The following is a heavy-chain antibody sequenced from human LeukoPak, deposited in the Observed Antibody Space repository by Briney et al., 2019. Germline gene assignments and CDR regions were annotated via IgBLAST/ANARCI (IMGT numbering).Heavy chain of an antibody. V-gene: IGHV3-30-3*01. Sequence: GRSLRLSCAASGFTFSSYAMHRVRQAPGKGLEWVAVISYDGSNKYYADSVKGRFTISRDNSKNTLYLQMNSLRAEDTAVYYCARNERYFDYWGQGTLVTVSS. CDR3: ARNERYFDY. J-gene: IGHJ4*02. CDR2: ISYDGSNK. D-gene: IGHD1-1*01. CDR1: GFTFSSYA.